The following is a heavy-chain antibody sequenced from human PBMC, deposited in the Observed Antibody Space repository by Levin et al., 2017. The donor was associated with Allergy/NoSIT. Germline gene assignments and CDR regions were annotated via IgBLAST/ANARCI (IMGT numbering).Heavy chain of an antibody. CDR1: GFTFSTYA. V-gene: IGHV3-23*01. Sequence: PGGSLRLSCAASGFTFSTYAMSWVRQAPGKGLGLVSGISGSGGSTYSADSVKGRFTISRDNSKNTLSLQMNSLRAEDTAVYYCAKSLYGGMDVWGQGTTVTVSS. D-gene: IGHD4-17*01. CDR2: ISGSGGST. CDR3: AKSLYGGMDV. J-gene: IGHJ6*02.